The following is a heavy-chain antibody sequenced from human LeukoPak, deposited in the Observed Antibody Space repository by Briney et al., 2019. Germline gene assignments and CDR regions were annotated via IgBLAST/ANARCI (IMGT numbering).Heavy chain of an antibody. Sequence: GGSLRLSCAASGFTFSSYSMNWVRRAPGKGLEWVSSISSSSSYIYYADSVKGRFTISRDNAKNSLYLQMNSLRAEDTAVYYCARARGIAVAGTCSDYWGQGTLVTVSS. CDR2: ISSSSSYI. V-gene: IGHV3-21*01. D-gene: IGHD6-19*01. CDR1: GFTFSSYS. CDR3: ARARGIAVAGTCSDY. J-gene: IGHJ4*02.